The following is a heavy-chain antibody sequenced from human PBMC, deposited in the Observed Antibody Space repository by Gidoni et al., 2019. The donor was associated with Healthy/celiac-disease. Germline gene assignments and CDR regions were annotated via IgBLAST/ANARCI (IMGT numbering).Heavy chain of an antibody. D-gene: IGHD3-22*01. CDR2: IYSGGST. V-gene: IGHV3-53*04. Sequence: EVQLVESGGGLVQPGGSLRLSCAASGFTVSSNYMSWVRQAPGKGLEWVSVIYSGGSTYYADSVKGRFTISRHNSKNTLYLQMNSLRAEDTAVYYCARVPGYDSSGYYGYFDYWGQGTLVTVSS. CDR1: GFTVSSNY. CDR3: ARVPGYDSSGYYGYFDY. J-gene: IGHJ4*02.